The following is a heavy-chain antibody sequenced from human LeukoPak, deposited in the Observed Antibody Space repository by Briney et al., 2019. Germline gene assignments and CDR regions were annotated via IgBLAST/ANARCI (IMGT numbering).Heavy chain of an antibody. CDR3: ANGQQLGY. D-gene: IGHD6-13*01. V-gene: IGHV3-23*01. J-gene: IGHJ4*02. CDR2: ISVSGGTT. CDR1: GFTFSDYA. Sequence: LESGGGLVQPGGSLRLSCAASGFTFSDYAMSWVRQAPGKGLEWVSTISVSGGTTYYADSVKGRFTISRDNSQNTLYLQIDSLRAEDTAVYYCANGQQLGYWGQGTLVTVSS.